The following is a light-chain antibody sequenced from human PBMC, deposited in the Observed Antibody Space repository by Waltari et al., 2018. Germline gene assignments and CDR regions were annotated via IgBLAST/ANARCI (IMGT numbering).Light chain of an antibody. CDR3: HSRDSSGDVL. J-gene: IGLJ2*01. CDR2: GKN. CDR1: SLRTYS. Sequence: SSELTQDPGVSVALGQTVRITCQGDSLRTYSVSWFQQKPGQAPALVIYGKNNRPSGIPDRFSASSSGSTASLTIIGAQAEDEADYYCHSRDSSGDVLIGGGTKLTVL. V-gene: IGLV3-19*01.